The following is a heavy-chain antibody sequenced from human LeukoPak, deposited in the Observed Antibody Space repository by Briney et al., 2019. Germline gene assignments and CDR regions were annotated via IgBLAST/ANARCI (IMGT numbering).Heavy chain of an antibody. CDR2: IYYSGST. J-gene: IGHJ6*02. V-gene: IGHV4-59*01. D-gene: IGHD3-10*01. Sequence: SETLSLTCTVSGGSISSYYWSWIRQPPGKGLEWIGYIYYSGSTNYNPSLKSRVTISVDTSKNQFSLKLSSVTAADTAVYYCARDCGYYYGSGSYSDYYGMDVWGQGTTVTVSS. CDR1: GGSISSYY. CDR3: ARDCGYYYGSGSYSDYYGMDV.